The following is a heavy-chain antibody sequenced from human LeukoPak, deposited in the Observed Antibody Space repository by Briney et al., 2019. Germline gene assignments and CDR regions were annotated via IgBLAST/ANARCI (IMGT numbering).Heavy chain of an antibody. D-gene: IGHD3-3*01. J-gene: IGHJ4*02. V-gene: IGHV1-2*02. CDR3: AIFGVVIHY. Sequence: ASVKGSCKASGYTFTGYYMHWVRQAPGQGLEWMGWINPNSGGTNYAQKVQGRVTMTRDTSISTAYMELSRLRSDDTAVYYCAIFGVVIHYWGQGTLVTVSS. CDR2: INPNSGGT. CDR1: GYTFTGYY.